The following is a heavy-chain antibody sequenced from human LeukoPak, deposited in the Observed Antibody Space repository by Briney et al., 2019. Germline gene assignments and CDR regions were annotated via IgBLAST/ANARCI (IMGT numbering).Heavy chain of an antibody. CDR3: ARDFAVAGKRGAAFDI. V-gene: IGHV3-21*01. CDR2: ISSSSSYI. Sequence: PGGSLRLSCAASGFTFSSYSMNWVRKAPGKGLEWVSSISSSSSYIYYADSVKGRFTISRDNAKNSLYLQMNSLRAEDTAVYYCARDFAVAGKRGAAFDIWGQGTMVTVSS. CDR1: GFTFSSYS. D-gene: IGHD1-14*01. J-gene: IGHJ3*02.